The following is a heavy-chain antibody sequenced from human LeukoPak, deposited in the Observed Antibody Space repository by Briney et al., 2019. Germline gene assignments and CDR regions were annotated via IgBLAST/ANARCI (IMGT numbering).Heavy chain of an antibody. D-gene: IGHD3-10*01. Sequence: GGSLRLSCAASGFTFSSYGMHWVRQAPGKGLEWVAVISFDGNNKYYVDSVKGRFTISRDNSRNTLYLQMNSLRAEDTAVYYCANLGTGRITMVRGVMGSFDYWGQGTLVTVSS. CDR1: GFTFSSYG. V-gene: IGHV3-30*18. CDR2: ISFDGNNK. CDR3: ANLGTGRITMVRGVMGSFDY. J-gene: IGHJ4*02.